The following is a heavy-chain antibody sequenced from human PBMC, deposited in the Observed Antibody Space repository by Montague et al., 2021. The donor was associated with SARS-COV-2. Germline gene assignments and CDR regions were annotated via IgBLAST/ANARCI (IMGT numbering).Heavy chain of an antibody. J-gene: IGHJ3*02. Sequence: SLRLSFSASGFTFSSYAMNWVRQAPGKGLEWVSAISGSGGSTYYADSVKGRFTISRDNSKNTLYLQMNSLRAEDTAVYYCANGAKMIVVDLAFDIWGQGTMVTVSS. CDR3: ANGAKMIVVDLAFDI. CDR2: ISGSGGST. CDR1: GFTFSSYA. D-gene: IGHD3-22*01. V-gene: IGHV3-23*01.